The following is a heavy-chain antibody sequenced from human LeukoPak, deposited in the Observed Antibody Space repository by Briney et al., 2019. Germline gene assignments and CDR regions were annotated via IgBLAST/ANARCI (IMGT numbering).Heavy chain of an antibody. V-gene: IGHV3-48*03. J-gene: IGHJ4*02. D-gene: IGHD2-8*01. CDR3: ARLGSLCRNGVCYGG. CDR2: ISSSGRTM. CDR1: GFTFSSYE. Sequence: VQPGGSLRLSCAASGFTFSSYEMNWVRQAPGKGLEWISHISSSGRTMYYADSVKGRFTVSRDNAKNSLYLQMNSLRAEDTAVYYCARLGSLCRNGVCYGGWGQGILVTVSS.